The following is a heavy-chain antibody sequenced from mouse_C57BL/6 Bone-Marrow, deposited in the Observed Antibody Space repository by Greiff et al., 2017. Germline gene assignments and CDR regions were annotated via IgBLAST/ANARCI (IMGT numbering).Heavy chain of an antibody. CDR1: GYTFTDYY. Sequence: EVQLQQSGPVLVKPGASVKMSCKASGYTFTDYYMNWVKQSHGKSLEWIGVINPYNGGTSYNQKFKGKATLTVDKSSSTAYMELNSLTAEDSAVYYCARPPYPSAMDYWGQGTSVTVSS. CDR2: INPYNGGT. J-gene: IGHJ4*01. V-gene: IGHV1-19*01. CDR3: ARPPYPSAMDY. D-gene: IGHD2-10*01.